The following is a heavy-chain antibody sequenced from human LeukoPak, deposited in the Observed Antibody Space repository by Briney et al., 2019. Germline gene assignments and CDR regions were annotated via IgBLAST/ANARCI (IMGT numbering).Heavy chain of an antibody. CDR2: INYSGST. V-gene: IGHV4-59*08. CDR3: ARLNGGY. CDR1: GGSISNYY. Sequence: SETLSLTCTVSGGSISNYYWSWIRQPPGRGLEWIGYINYSGSTNYNPSLKNRVTISVDTSKNQFSLKVTSVTAADTAAYYCARLNGGYWGQGTLVTVSS. J-gene: IGHJ4*02. D-gene: IGHD1-1*01.